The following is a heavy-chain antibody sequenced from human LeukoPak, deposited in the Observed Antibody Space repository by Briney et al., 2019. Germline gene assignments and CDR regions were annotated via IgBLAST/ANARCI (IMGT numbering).Heavy chain of an antibody. CDR1: GVSLSNYA. CDR3: ATGYGDYEPIDY. V-gene: IGHV3-30*04. CDR2: ISFDGTNK. J-gene: IGHJ4*02. D-gene: IGHD4-17*01. Sequence: PGGSLRLSCTASGVSLSNYAMHWVRRPPGRGLEWVAVISFDGTNKYYGDSVEGRFSVSRDNSKNTLYLQMNSLRPDDTAMYYCATGYGDYEPIDYWGQGTLVTVSS.